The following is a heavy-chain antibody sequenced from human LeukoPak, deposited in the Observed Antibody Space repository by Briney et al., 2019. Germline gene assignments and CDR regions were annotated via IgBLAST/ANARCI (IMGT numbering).Heavy chain of an antibody. CDR3: AKDGSYDILTGYHAFDI. V-gene: IGHV3-23*01. CDR1: GFTFSSYA. Sequence: QPGGPLRISCATSGFTFSSYAMSWARQAPGKGLEWVSAISGSGGSTYYADSVKGRFTISRDNSKNTLHLQMNSLRAEDTAVYYCAKDGSYDILTGYHAFDIWGQGTMVTVSS. D-gene: IGHD3-9*01. J-gene: IGHJ3*02. CDR2: ISGSGGST.